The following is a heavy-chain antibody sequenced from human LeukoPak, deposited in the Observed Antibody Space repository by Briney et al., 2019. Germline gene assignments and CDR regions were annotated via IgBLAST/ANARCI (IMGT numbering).Heavy chain of an antibody. CDR2: INHSGST. J-gene: IGHJ4*02. CDR3: ARASLIAAAGRFDY. V-gene: IGHV4-34*01. Sequence: PSETLSLTCAVYGGSFNGYYWSWIRQPPGKGLEWIGEINHSGSTNYNPSLKSRVTISVDTSKNQFSLKLSSVTAADTAVYYCARASLIAAAGRFDYWGQGTLVTVSS. D-gene: IGHD6-13*01. CDR1: GGSFNGYY.